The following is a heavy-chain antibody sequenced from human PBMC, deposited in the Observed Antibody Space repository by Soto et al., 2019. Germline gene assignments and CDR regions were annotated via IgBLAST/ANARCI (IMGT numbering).Heavy chain of an antibody. CDR3: ARDSTPGIAAAGTYCYYGMDV. D-gene: IGHD6-13*01. Sequence: GGSLRLSCAASGFTVSSNYMSWVRQAPGKGLEWVSVIYSGGSTYYADSVKGRFTISRHNSKNTLYLQMNSLRAEDTAVYYCARDSTPGIAAAGTYCYYGMDVWGQWTTVTVSS. J-gene: IGHJ6*02. CDR1: GFTVSSNY. V-gene: IGHV3-53*04. CDR2: IYSGGST.